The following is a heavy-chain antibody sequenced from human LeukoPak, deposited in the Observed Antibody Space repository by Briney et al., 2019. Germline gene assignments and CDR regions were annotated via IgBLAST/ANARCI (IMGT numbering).Heavy chain of an antibody. CDR2: ISAYNGNT. V-gene: IGHV1-18*01. CDR1: GYTFTSYG. Sequence: ASVKVSCKASGYTFTSYGISWVRQAPGQGLEWMGGISAYNGNTNYAQNLQGRVTMTIDTSTSTAYMELRSLRSDDTAVYYCASSKWSAGGNYYYYMDVWGKGTTVTVSS. CDR3: ASSKWSAGGNYYYYMDV. D-gene: IGHD6-13*01. J-gene: IGHJ6*03.